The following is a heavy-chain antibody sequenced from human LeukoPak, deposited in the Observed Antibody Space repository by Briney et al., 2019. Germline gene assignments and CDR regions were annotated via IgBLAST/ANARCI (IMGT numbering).Heavy chain of an antibody. CDR1: GGSFSSYY. CDR3: GRRYRVDWYFDL. D-gene: IGHD1-1*01. V-gene: IGHV4-59*01. Sequence: SETLSLTCAVYGGSFSSYYWSWIRQPPGKGLEWIGYIYYSGSTNYNPSLKSRLTISVDTSKNQFSLKLSSVTAADPAVYYCGRRYRVDWYFDLWGRGTLVTVSS. CDR2: IYYSGST. J-gene: IGHJ2*01.